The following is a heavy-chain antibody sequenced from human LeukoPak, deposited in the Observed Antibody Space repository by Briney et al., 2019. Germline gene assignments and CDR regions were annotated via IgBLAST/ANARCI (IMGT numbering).Heavy chain of an antibody. CDR2: ISYDGSNK. D-gene: IGHD6-6*01. J-gene: IGHJ4*02. V-gene: IGHV3-30-3*01. CDR3: ARDLGSSTLYYFDY. CDR1: GFTVSSNY. Sequence: PGGSLRLSCAASGFTVSSNYMSWVRQAPGKGLEWVAVISYDGSNKYYADSVKGRFTISRDNSKSTLYLQMNSLRAEDTAFYYCARDLGSSTLYYFDYWGQGTLVTVSS.